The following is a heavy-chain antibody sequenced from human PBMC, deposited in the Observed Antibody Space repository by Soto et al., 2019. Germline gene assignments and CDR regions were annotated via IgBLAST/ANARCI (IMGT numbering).Heavy chain of an antibody. J-gene: IGHJ4*01. Sequence: GGSLRLSCTASGFTFSSYAMSWVRQAPGKELEWVSTISGNSGKTNHAESVKGRFSISRDNSKNTVHLQLDSLRAEDTAVYFCAKLGFVLMELYYFHQWGHGTLVTISS. D-gene: IGHD2-8*01. V-gene: IGHV3-23*01. CDR1: GFTFSSYA. CDR2: ISGNSGKT. CDR3: AKLGFVLMELYYFHQ.